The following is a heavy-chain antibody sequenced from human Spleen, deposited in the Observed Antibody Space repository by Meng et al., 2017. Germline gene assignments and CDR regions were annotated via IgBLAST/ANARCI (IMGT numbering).Heavy chain of an antibody. CDR3: ARQNSPYYFDY. Sequence: SETLSLTCAVSGYSISSGYYWGWIRQPPGKGLDWIATISLSDTTYYNPSLRSRVTISVDTSKNQISLILTSVTAADTAVYYCARQNSPYYFDYWGQGTPVTVSS. J-gene: IGHJ4*02. D-gene: IGHD1/OR15-1a*01. CDR2: ISLSDTT. CDR1: GYSISSGYY. V-gene: IGHV4-38-2*01.